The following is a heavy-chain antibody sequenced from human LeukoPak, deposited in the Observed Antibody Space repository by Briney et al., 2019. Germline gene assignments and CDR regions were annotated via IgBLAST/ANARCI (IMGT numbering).Heavy chain of an antibody. Sequence: GGSLRLSCAASGFTFSSYWMHWVRQAPGKGLVWVSRITGDGADTIYADSVKGRFTISRDNAKNTLYLQMNSLRAEDTAVYYCVREGRLFSQHWGQGTLVTVSS. CDR1: GFTFSSYW. CDR2: ITGDGADT. D-gene: IGHD2-21*01. V-gene: IGHV3-74*01. CDR3: VREGRLFSQH. J-gene: IGHJ1*01.